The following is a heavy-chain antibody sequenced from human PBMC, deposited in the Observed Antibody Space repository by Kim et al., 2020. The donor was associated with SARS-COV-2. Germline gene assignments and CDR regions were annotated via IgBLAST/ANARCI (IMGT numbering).Heavy chain of an antibody. Sequence: SETLSLTCTVSGGSISSSSYYWGWIRQPPGKGLEWIGSIYYSGSTYYNPSLKSRVTISVDTSKNQFSLKLSSVTAADTAVYYCARLSPARPYDSSGYYYFSFWGWFDPWGQGTLVTVSS. J-gene: IGHJ5*02. CDR1: GGSISSSSYY. CDR2: IYYSGST. V-gene: IGHV4-39*01. D-gene: IGHD3-22*01. CDR3: ARLSPARPYDSSGYYYFSFWGWFDP.